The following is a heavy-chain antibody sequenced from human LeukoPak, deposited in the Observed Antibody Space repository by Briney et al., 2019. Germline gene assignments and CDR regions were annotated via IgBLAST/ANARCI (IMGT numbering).Heavy chain of an antibody. J-gene: IGHJ3*02. Sequence: SETLSLTCTVSGGSISSYHWSWIRQPPGKGLEWIGYMSYSGSTNYNPSLKSRVTISVDTSKNQFSLRLSSVTAADTAVYYCARDRRDYGVPGAFDIWGQGTMVTVSS. CDR3: ARDRRDYGVPGAFDI. D-gene: IGHD4-17*01. V-gene: IGHV4-59*12. CDR1: GGSISSYH. CDR2: MSYSGST.